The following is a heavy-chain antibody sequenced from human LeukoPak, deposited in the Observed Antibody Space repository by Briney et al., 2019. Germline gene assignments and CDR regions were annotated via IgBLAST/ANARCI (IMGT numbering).Heavy chain of an antibody. CDR2: IYPSDSDT. V-gene: IGHV5-51*01. D-gene: IGHD2-2*01. CDR3: ARRYCSSSRCYVRAFDI. Sequence: GESLKISCKASGYSFTGFWIAWARQMPGKGLEWMGIIYPSDSDTRYSPSFQGQVTISADKSISTAYLQWSSLKASDTAMYYCARRYCSSSRCYVRAFDIWGQGTMVTVSS. J-gene: IGHJ3*02. CDR1: GYSFTGFW.